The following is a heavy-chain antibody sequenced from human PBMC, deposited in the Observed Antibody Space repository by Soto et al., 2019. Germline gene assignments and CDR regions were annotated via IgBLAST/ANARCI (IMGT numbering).Heavy chain of an antibody. CDR1: GYTSTNYC. CDR2: INAGSGNT. CDR3: ASTRGYDYKWFDP. D-gene: IGHD5-12*01. Sequence: ASVKVSCKASGYTSTNYCMHWVRQAPGQRLEWMGWINAGSGNTKYSQKFQGRITITTDTSTSTVYMELRSLRSDDTAVYYCASTRGYDYKWFDPWGQGTLVTVS. V-gene: IGHV1-3*01. J-gene: IGHJ5*02.